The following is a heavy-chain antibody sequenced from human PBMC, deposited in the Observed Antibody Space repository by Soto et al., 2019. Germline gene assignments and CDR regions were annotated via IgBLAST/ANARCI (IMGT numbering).Heavy chain of an antibody. Sequence: SETLSLTCPVSGGSISSSSYYWGWIRQPPGKGLEWIGSIYYSGSTYYNPSLKSRVTISVDTSKNQFSLKLSSVTAADTAVYYCARVDTIFGVVIDYWGQGTLVTVSS. D-gene: IGHD3-3*01. CDR3: ARVDTIFGVVIDY. CDR2: IYYSGST. CDR1: GGSISSSSYY. V-gene: IGHV4-39*01. J-gene: IGHJ4*02.